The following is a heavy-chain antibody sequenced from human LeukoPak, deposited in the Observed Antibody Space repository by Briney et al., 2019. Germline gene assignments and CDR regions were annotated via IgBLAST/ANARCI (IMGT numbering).Heavy chain of an antibody. CDR1: GFTFSSYA. V-gene: IGHV3-23*01. Sequence: PGGSLRLSCAASGFTFSSYAMSWVRQAPGKGLEWVSAISGSGGSTYYADSVKGRFTISRDNAKNSLYLQMNSLRAEDTALYYCAKTIEWELLGRPTNWGQGTLVTVSS. J-gene: IGHJ4*02. CDR3: AKTIEWELLGRPTN. D-gene: IGHD1-26*01. CDR2: ISGSGGST.